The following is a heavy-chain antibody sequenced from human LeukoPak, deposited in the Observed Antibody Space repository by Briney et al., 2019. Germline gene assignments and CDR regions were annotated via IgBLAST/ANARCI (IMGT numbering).Heavy chain of an antibody. J-gene: IGHJ4*02. CDR2: ISYDGSNK. CDR3: AKETYSDSSAYLDY. D-gene: IGHD3-22*01. V-gene: IGHV3-30*18. CDR1: GFTFSSYG. Sequence: GGSLRLSCAASGFTFSSYGMHWVRQAPGKGLEWVAVISYDGSNKYYADSVKGRFTISRDNSKNTLYLLLSSLRAEDTAVYHCAKETYSDSSAYLDYWGQGTLVTVSS.